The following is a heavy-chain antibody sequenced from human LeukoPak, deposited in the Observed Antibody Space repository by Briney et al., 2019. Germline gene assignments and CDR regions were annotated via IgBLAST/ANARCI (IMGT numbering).Heavy chain of an antibody. D-gene: IGHD6-19*01. Sequence: PSETLSLTCTVPGGSISSYYWSWIRQPPGKGLEWIGYIYYSGSTNYNPSLKSRVTISVDTSKNQFSLKLSSVTAADTAVYYCARGSGWNFDYWGQGTLVTVSS. CDR1: GGSISSYY. J-gene: IGHJ4*02. CDR3: ARGSGWNFDY. CDR2: IYYSGST. V-gene: IGHV4-59*01.